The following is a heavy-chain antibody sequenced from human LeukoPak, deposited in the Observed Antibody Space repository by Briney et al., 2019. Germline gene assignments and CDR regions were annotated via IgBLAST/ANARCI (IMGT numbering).Heavy chain of an antibody. V-gene: IGHV3-66*01. Sequence: GGSLRLSCAASGFTVSSNYMSWVRQAPGKGLEWVSVIYSGGSTYYADSVKGRFTISRDNSKNTLYLQMNSLRAEDTAVYYCARVSALHYFDYWGQGTLVTVSS. J-gene: IGHJ4*02. D-gene: IGHD6-25*01. CDR1: GFTVSSNY. CDR3: ARVSALHYFDY. CDR2: IYSGGST.